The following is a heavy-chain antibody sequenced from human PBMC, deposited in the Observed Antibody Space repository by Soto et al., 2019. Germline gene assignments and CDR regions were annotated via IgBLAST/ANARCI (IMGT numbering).Heavy chain of an antibody. V-gene: IGHV5-51*01. Sequence: GESLKISCKASGYSFTSYWIGWVRQMPGRGLEWMGIIYPGDSDIRYSPSFQRQVTISADTSKNQFSLKLSSVTAADTAVYYCARGLYNWNYFDYWGQGTLVTVS. CDR2: IYPGDSDI. CDR3: ARGLYNWNYFDY. D-gene: IGHD1-20*01. J-gene: IGHJ4*02. CDR1: GYSFTSYW.